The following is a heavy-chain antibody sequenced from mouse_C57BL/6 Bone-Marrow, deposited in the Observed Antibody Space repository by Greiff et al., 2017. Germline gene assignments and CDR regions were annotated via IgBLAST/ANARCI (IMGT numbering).Heavy chain of an antibody. Sequence: VKVVESGAELVRPGTSVKVSCKASGYAFTNYLIEWVKQRPGQGLEWIGVINPGSGGTNYNEKFKGKATLTADKSSSTAYMQLSSLTSEDSAVYFCARSRDYDYFDYWGQGTTLTVSS. V-gene: IGHV1-54*01. CDR2: INPGSGGT. J-gene: IGHJ2*01. CDR1: GYAFTNYL. CDR3: ARSRDYDYFDY. D-gene: IGHD2-4*01.